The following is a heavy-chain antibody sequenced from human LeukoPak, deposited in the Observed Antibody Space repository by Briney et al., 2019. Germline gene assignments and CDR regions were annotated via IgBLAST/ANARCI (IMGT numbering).Heavy chain of an antibody. CDR1: GGSISTNY. V-gene: IGHV4-59*08. CDR3: ARGYSYGSRDY. CDR2: IYYSGST. J-gene: IGHJ4*02. D-gene: IGHD5-18*01. Sequence: PSETLSLTCTVSGGSISTNYWSWIRQPPGKGLEWIGYIYYSGSTYYNPSLKSRVTISVDTSKNQFSLKLSSVTAADTAVYYCARGYSYGSRDYWGQGTLVTVSS.